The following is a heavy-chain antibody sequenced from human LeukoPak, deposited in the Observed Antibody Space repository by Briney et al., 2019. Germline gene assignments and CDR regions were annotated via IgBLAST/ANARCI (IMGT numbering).Heavy chain of an antibody. Sequence: ASVKVSCKVSGYTLTELSMHWVRQAPGKGLEWMGGFDPEDGETIYAQKFQGRVTMTEDTSTDTAYMELSSLRPEDTAVYYCATLGRTRTPIVVVPAAIIDYWGQGTLVTVSS. V-gene: IGHV1-24*01. CDR3: ATLGRTRTPIVVVPAAIIDY. CDR2: FDPEDGET. CDR1: GYTLTELS. J-gene: IGHJ4*02. D-gene: IGHD2-2*01.